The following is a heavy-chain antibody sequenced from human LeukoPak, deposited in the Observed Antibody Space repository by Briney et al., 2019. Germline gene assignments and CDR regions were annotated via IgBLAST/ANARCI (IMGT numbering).Heavy chain of an antibody. D-gene: IGHD6-13*01. CDR1: GFTFSSYG. Sequence: PGGSLRLSCAASGFTFSSYGMHWVRQAPGKGLEWVAVISYDGSNKYYADSVKGRFTISRDNSKNTLYLQMNSLRAEDTAVYYCAKDRGSIAAAALDYWGQGTLVTVSS. V-gene: IGHV3-30*18. CDR3: AKDRGSIAAAALDY. J-gene: IGHJ4*02. CDR2: ISYDGSNK.